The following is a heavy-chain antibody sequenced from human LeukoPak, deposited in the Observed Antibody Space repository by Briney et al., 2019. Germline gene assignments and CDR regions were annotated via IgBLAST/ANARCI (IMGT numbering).Heavy chain of an antibody. D-gene: IGHD2-2*01. CDR1: GYTFTSYA. V-gene: IGHV1-3*01. CDR3: ARGGCSSTSCLYYFDY. Sequence: ASVTVSCTASGYTFTSYAMHWVRQAPGQGLERMGWTNVGNGNTKYSQKFQGRVTITRDTSASTAYMELSRLRSEDTAVYYGARGGCSSTSCLYYFDYWGQGTLVTVSS. CDR2: TNVGNGNT. J-gene: IGHJ4*02.